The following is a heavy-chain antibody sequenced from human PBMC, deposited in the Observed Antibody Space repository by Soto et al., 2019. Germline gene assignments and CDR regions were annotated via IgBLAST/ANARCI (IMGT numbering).Heavy chain of an antibody. CDR2: ISYDGSNK. V-gene: IGHV3-30-3*01. D-gene: IGHD6-13*01. CDR3: ATTLSSSSWYMAFDY. Sequence: SLRLSCAASGFTFGSYAMHWVRQAPGKGLEWVAVISYDGSNKYYADSVKGRFTISRDNSKNTLYLQMNSLRAEDTAVYYCATTLSSSSWYMAFDYWGQGTLVTVSS. J-gene: IGHJ4*02. CDR1: GFTFGSYA.